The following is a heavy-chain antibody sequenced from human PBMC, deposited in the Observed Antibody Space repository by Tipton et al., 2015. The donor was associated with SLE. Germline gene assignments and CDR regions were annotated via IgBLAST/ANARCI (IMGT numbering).Heavy chain of an antibody. D-gene: IGHD2-2*02. V-gene: IGHV4-31*02. J-gene: IGHJ5*02. CDR2: IYYSGST. CDR3: ARDWGCSSASCYTGWFDP. CDR1: GGSISSGGYY. Sequence: LRLSCTVSGGSISSGGYYWSWIRQHPGKGLEWIGYIYYSGSTYYNPSLKSRVTISVDTSKNQFSLKLSSVTAADTAVYYCARDWGCSSASCYTGWFDPWGQGTLVTVSS.